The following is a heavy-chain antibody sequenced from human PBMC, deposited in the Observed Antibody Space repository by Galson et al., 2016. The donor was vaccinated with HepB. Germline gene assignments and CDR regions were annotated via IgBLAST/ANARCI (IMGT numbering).Heavy chain of an antibody. Sequence: SLRLSCAASGFTFNAHWLNWVRQAPGQGLEWVANIRGDGIVSYYAESVRGRFTISRDNAKNSLYRQMNGLRVDETAVYYCSREMTGSYFGWGQGTLVTVSS. CDR3: SREMTGSYFG. V-gene: IGHV3-7*01. CDR1: GFTFNAHW. CDR2: IRGDGIVS. D-gene: IGHD3-10*01. J-gene: IGHJ4*02.